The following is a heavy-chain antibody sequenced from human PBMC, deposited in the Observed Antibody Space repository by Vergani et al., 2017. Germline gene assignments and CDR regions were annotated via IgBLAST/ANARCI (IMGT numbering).Heavy chain of an antibody. J-gene: IGHJ3*01. Sequence: QLLESGGVLIQPGGSLRLSCAASGFTFNSYALTWVRQAPGKGLELFSGINNNGGSTYYADSVKGRFTISRDNSKNTLYLQMTDLRAEDTATYYCAKVCGSTSCPYGGGAFDVWGHGTMVTVSS. CDR2: INNNGGST. V-gene: IGHV3-23*01. D-gene: IGHD2-2*01. CDR1: GFTFNSYA. CDR3: AKVCGSTSCPYGGGAFDV.